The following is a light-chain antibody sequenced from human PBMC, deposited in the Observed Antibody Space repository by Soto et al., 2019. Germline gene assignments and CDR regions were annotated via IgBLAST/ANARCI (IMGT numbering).Light chain of an antibody. Sequence: ESVLTQSPGTLSLSPGERATLSCRASQSVSSSYLAWYQQKPGQAPRLLIYGASSRATGIPDRFSGSGSGTDFTLTISRLEPEDLAVYYCQQSVSSPITFGQGTRLEIK. V-gene: IGKV3-20*01. CDR2: GAS. CDR3: QQSVSSPIT. J-gene: IGKJ5*01. CDR1: QSVSSSY.